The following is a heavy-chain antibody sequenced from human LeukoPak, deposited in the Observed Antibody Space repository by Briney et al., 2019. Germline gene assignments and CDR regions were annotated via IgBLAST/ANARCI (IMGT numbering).Heavy chain of an antibody. V-gene: IGHV4-31*03. J-gene: IGHJ4*02. CDR2: NYYSGST. Sequence: PSQTLSLTCTVSGGSISSGGYYWSWIRQHPGKGLEWIGYNYYSGSTYYNPSLKSRVTISVDTSKNQFSLKLSSVTAADTAVYYCARGLSSGYYYVSGFDYWGQGTLVTVSS. CDR1: GGSISSGGYY. D-gene: IGHD3-22*01. CDR3: ARGLSSGYYYVSGFDY.